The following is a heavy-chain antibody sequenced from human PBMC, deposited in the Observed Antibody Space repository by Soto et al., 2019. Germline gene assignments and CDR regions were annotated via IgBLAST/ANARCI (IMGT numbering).Heavy chain of an antibody. CDR1: GGSISSYY. V-gene: IGHV4-59*01. D-gene: IGHD6-19*01. Sequence: PSETLSLTCTVSGGSISSYYWSWIRQPPGKGLEWIGYIYYSGSTNYNPSLKSRVTISVDTSKNQFSLKLSSVTAADTAVYYCARVPLAGAFWFDPWGQGTLVTVSS. J-gene: IGHJ5*02. CDR2: IYYSGST. CDR3: ARVPLAGAFWFDP.